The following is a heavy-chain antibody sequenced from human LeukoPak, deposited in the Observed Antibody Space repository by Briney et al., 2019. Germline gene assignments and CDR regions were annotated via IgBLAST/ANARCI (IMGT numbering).Heavy chain of an antibody. Sequence: ASVKVSFKVSGYTLTELSMHWVRQAPGKGREWMGGFDPEDGETIYAQKFQGRVTMTEDTSTDTAYMELSSLRSEDTAVYYCATTYYGDYGMDVWGKGNTVTVSS. J-gene: IGHJ6*04. V-gene: IGHV1-24*01. D-gene: IGHD4-17*01. CDR1: GYTLTELS. CDR2: FDPEDGET. CDR3: ATTYYGDYGMDV.